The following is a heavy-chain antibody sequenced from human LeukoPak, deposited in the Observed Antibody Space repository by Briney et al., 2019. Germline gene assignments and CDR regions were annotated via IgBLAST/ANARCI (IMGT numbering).Heavy chain of an antibody. D-gene: IGHD4-17*01. CDR2: ISWDGGST. CDR1: GFTFVDYA. Sequence: PGGSLRLSCAASGFTFVDYAMHWVRQAPGKGLEWVSLISWDGGSTYYADSVKGRFTISRDNSKNSLYLQMNSLRAEDTALYYCAKGATVKDYYYMDVWGKGTTVTVSS. V-gene: IGHV3-43D*03. CDR3: AKGATVKDYYYMDV. J-gene: IGHJ6*03.